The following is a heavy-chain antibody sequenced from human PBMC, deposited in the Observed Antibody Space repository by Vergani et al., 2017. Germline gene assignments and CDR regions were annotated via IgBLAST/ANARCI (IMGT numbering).Heavy chain of an antibody. J-gene: IGHJ4*02. CDR1: GGSISSHY. Sequence: QVQLQESGPGLVKPSETLSLTCTVSGGSISSHYWSWIRQPPGKGLEWIGYIYYSGSTNYHPSLKSRVTISVDTSKNQFSLKLSSVTAADTAVYYCARESDAAAAGNFDYWGQGTLVTVSS. CDR2: IYYSGST. D-gene: IGHD6-13*01. V-gene: IGHV4-59*11. CDR3: ARESDAAAAGNFDY.